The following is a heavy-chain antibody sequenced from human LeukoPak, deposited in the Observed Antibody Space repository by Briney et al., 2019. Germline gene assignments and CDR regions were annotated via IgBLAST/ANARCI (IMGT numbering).Heavy chain of an antibody. J-gene: IGHJ4*02. Sequence: ASVKVSCKTSGYTFSRHGITWVRQAPGQGLEWMGWASGYNGNTNYAQNVQGRVTMTTDTSTNTAYMELRSLRSDDTAVYYCAKDIHPGLDSGASCCFDYWGQGTPVTVSS. V-gene: IGHV1-18*01. CDR1: GYTFSRHG. CDR2: ASGYNGNT. D-gene: IGHD3-22*01. CDR3: AKDIHPGLDSGASCCFDY.